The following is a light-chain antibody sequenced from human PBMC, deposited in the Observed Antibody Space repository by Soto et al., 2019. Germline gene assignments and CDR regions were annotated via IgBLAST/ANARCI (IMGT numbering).Light chain of an antibody. J-gene: IGLJ2*01. V-gene: IGLV2-14*03. CDR3: SSYTSTSTLL. CDR2: DVS. Sequence: QSALTQPASVSGSPGQSITISCTGTSSDVGAYNYVSWYQQHPGKVPKLMIYDVSDRPSGVSNRFSGSKSGKTASLTISGLQPEDEADYYCSSYTSTSTLLFGGGTKLTVL. CDR1: SSDVGAYNY.